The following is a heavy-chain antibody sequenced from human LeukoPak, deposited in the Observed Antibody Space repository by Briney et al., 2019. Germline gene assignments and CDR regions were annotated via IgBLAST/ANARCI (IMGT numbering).Heavy chain of an antibody. Sequence: GGSLRLSCAASGFTFSSYAMSWVCQAPGKGLEWVSAISGSGGSTYYADSVKGRFTISRDNSKNTLYLQMNSLRAEDTAVYYCAKIHRDRVVRRTSGEEYYFDYWGQGTLVTVSS. J-gene: IGHJ4*02. V-gene: IGHV3-23*01. CDR1: GFTFSSYA. CDR3: AKIHRDRVVRRTSGEEYYFDY. D-gene: IGHD3-10*01. CDR2: ISGSGGST.